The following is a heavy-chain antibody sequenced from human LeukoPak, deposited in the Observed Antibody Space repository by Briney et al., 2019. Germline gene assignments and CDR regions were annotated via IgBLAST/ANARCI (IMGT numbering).Heavy chain of an antibody. CDR3: ARDSSGYDRGPTYFDY. V-gene: IGHV4-30-4*01. CDR2: IYYSGST. D-gene: IGHD5-12*01. J-gene: IGHJ4*02. CDR1: GCSISGGDYC. Sequence: SETLSVTCTVSGCSISGGDYCWSWLPQPPGKGLEWFRYIYYSGSTYYNPFLKSRVTISVDTSKNQFSLKLSSVTAADTAVYYCARDSSGYDRGPTYFDYWGQGTLVTVSS.